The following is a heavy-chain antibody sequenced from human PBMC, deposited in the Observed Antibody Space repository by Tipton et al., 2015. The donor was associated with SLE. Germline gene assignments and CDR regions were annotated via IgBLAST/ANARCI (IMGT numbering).Heavy chain of an antibody. Sequence: TLSLTCTVSGGSISGYYLSLIRQPAGKGLEWIGRVYSSGSTIYNPSIKSRITLSLDTSKNQFSLRVNSATAADTAVYYCARGGGSYYDYWGQGTLVTVSS. J-gene: IGHJ4*02. V-gene: IGHV4-4*07. CDR1: GGSISGYY. CDR3: ARGGGSYYDY. CDR2: VYSSGST. D-gene: IGHD1-26*01.